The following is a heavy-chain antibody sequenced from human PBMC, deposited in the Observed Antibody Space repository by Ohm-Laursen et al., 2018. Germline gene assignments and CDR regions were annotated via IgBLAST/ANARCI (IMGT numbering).Heavy chain of an antibody. Sequence: GSLRLSCAASGFTFSGYSMNWVRQAPGKGLEWVSHISTSSTTIYYADSVKGRFTISRDNAKNLLYLQMNSLRAEDTAVYYCSRDQVSSRDYGMDVWGQGTTVTVSS. CDR3: SRDQVSSRDYGMDV. J-gene: IGHJ6*02. V-gene: IGHV3-48*01. CDR2: ISTSSTTI. D-gene: IGHD6-13*01. CDR1: GFTFSGYS.